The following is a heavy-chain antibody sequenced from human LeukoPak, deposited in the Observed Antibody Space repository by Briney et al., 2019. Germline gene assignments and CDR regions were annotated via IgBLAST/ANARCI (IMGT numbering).Heavy chain of an antibody. CDR3: ARTEGLYYDFWEDRLSAFDI. Sequence: SETLSLTCTVSGGSISSSSYYWGWIRQPPGKGLEWIGSIYYSGSTYYNLSLKSRVTISVDTSKNQFSLKLSSVTAADTAVYYCARTEGLYYDFWEDRLSAFDIWGQGTMVTVSS. D-gene: IGHD3-3*01. V-gene: IGHV4-39*01. J-gene: IGHJ3*02. CDR1: GGSISSSSYY. CDR2: IYYSGST.